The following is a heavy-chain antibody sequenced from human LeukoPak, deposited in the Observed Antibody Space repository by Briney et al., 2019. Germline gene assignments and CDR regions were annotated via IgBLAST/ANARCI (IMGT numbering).Heavy chain of an antibody. V-gene: IGHV3-30*03. CDR2: ISYDGSNK. CDR3: ARGVRFDY. J-gene: IGHJ4*02. CDR1: GFTFSSYG. D-gene: IGHD3-10*01. Sequence: GGSLRLPCAASGFTFSSYGMHWVRQAPGKGLEWGAVISYDGSNKYYADSVKGRFTISRDNSKNTLYLQMNSLRAEDTAVYYCARGVRFDYWGQGTLVTVSS.